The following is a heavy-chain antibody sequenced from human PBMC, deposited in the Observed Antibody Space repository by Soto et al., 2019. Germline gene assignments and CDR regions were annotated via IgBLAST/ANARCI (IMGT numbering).Heavy chain of an antibody. V-gene: IGHV3-73*01. J-gene: IGHJ4*02. Sequence: EVHLVDSGGDVVQPGGSLKLSCAASEFTFSGSYLHWVRQASGRGLEWVGHIRGRADSYATSYAASVNGRFTISRDDSTTTAYLQMNSLTTEDTAVYYCAIRDYWGQGTLVTVSS. CDR3: AIRDY. CDR2: IRGRADSYAT. CDR1: EFTFSGSY.